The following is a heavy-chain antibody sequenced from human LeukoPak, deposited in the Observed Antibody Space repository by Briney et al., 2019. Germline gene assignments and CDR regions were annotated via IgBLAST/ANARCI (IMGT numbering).Heavy chain of an antibody. CDR1: GFTFSSYA. J-gene: IGHJ4*02. CDR3: AREMVVGATTPSFDY. D-gene: IGHD1-26*01. CDR2: ISYDGSNK. V-gene: IGHV3-30-3*01. Sequence: GGSLRLSCAASGFTFSSYAMHWVRQAPGKGLEWVAVISYDGSNKYYADSVKGRFTISRDNSKNTLYLQMNSLRAEDTAVYYCAREMVVGATTPSFDYWGQGTLVTVSS.